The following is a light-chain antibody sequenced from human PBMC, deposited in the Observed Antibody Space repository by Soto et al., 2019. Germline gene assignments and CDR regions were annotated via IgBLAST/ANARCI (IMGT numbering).Light chain of an antibody. CDR1: QTITGY. V-gene: IGKV1-39*01. CDR2: AAS. Sequence: DIQMTQSPSSLSAFVGDRVTITCRASQTITGYLNWYQQKPGKAPKLLIYAASSLPSGVPSRFSGSGSGTDFTLTISSLQPEDFATYYCQQSHGIPYTFGQGTKLEIK. J-gene: IGKJ2*01. CDR3: QQSHGIPYT.